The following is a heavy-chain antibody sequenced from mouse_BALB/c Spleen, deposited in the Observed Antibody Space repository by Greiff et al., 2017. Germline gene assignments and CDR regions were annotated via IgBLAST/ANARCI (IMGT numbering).Heavy chain of an antibody. J-gene: IGHJ2*01. D-gene: IGHD2-1*01. Sequence: DVKLVESGGGLVKPGGSLKLSCAASGFTFSSYTMSWVRQTPEKRLEWVATISSGGSYTYYPDSVKGRFTISRDNAKNTLYLQMSSLKSEDTAMYYCTRGGYGKGDYWGQGTTLTVSS. CDR3: TRGGYGKGDY. CDR2: ISSGGSYT. V-gene: IGHV5-6-4*01. CDR1: GFTFSSYT.